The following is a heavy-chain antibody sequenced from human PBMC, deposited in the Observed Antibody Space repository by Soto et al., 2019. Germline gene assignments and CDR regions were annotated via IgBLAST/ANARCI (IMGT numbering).Heavy chain of an antibody. CDR3: ARDGVPYYYGSGGYYSNWFDP. Sequence: ASVKVSCKASGYTFTGYYMHWVRQAPGQGLEWMGWINPNSGGTNYAQKFQGRVTMTRDTSISTAYMELSRLRSDDTAVYYCARDGVPYYYGSGGYYSNWFDPWGQGTLVTVSS. CDR1: GYTFTGYY. J-gene: IGHJ5*02. CDR2: INPNSGGT. V-gene: IGHV1-2*02. D-gene: IGHD3-10*01.